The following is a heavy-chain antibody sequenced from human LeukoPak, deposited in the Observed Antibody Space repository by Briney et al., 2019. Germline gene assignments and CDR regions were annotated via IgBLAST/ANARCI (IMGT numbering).Heavy chain of an antibody. CDR1: GGSFSGYY. CDR2: INHSGST. J-gene: IGHJ4*02. Sequence: PSETLSLTCAVYGGSFSGYYWSWIRQPPGEGLEWIGEINHSGSTNYNPSLKSRVTISVDTSKNQFSLKLSSVTAADTAVYYCASLDRPLDWGQGTLVTVSS. V-gene: IGHV4-34*01. CDR3: ASLDRPLD.